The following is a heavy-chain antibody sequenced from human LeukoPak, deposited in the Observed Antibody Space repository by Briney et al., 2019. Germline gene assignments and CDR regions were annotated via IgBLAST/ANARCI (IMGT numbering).Heavy chain of an antibody. D-gene: IGHD4-23*01. Sequence: PGGSLRLSCAASGFTFSSYAMHWVRQAPGKGLEWVAVISYDGSNKYYADSVKGRFTISRDNSKNTLYLQMNSLRAEDTAVYYCARDTGTSVVTYGLLSNLYSYYGMDVWGQGTTVTVSS. CDR2: ISYDGSNK. CDR3: ARDTGTSVVTYGLLSNLYSYYGMDV. J-gene: IGHJ6*02. V-gene: IGHV3-30-3*01. CDR1: GFTFSSYA.